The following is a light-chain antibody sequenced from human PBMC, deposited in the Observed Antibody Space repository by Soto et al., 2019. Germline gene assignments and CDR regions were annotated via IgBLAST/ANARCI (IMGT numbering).Light chain of an antibody. CDR1: RGFVMG. CDR3: QQYNSYSWT. V-gene: IGKV1-5*03. CDR2: KAS. Sequence: DIQMTQSLSTLPASVEEGVTTTGGAIRGFVMGLAWYKQKAGEAPKLLVYKASSLETGVPSRFSGSGSGTEFTLTISSLQPDDFATYYCQQYNSYSWTFGQGTKVEIK. J-gene: IGKJ1*01.